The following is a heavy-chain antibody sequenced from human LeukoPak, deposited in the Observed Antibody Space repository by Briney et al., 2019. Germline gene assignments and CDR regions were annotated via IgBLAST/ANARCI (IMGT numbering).Heavy chain of an antibody. J-gene: IGHJ6*02. CDR2: IYHSGST. V-gene: IGHV4-30-2*01. CDR1: GGSISSGGYS. D-gene: IGHD6-13*01. CDR3: ARGRSIAAAGPYGMDV. Sequence: SQTLSLTCAVSGGSISSGGYSWSWIRQPPGKGLEWIGYIYHSGSTYYNPSLKSRVTISVDRSKNQFSLKLSSVTAADTAVYYCARGRSIAAAGPYGMDVWGQGTTVTVSS.